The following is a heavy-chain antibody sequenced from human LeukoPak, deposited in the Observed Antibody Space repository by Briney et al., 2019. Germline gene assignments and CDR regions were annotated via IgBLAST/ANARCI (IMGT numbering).Heavy chain of an antibody. CDR3: ARDVAVAGIDY. CDR1: GYTFTNYG. J-gene: IGHJ4*02. CDR2: ISAYNGNT. D-gene: IGHD6-19*01. Sequence: ASVKVSCKASGYTFTNYGFSWVRQAPGQGLEWMGWISAYNGNTNYAQKLQGRVTMTTDTSTSTAYMELRSLRSDDTAVYYCARDVAVAGIDYWGQGTLVTVSS. V-gene: IGHV1-18*01.